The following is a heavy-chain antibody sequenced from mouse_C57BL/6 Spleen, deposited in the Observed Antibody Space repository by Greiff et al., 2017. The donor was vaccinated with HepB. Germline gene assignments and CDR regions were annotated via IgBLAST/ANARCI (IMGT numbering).Heavy chain of an antibody. CDR1: GYTFPRYW. V-gene: IGHV1-61*01. J-gene: IGHJ2*01. CDR3: ARGGSRGDYFDY. D-gene: IGHD1-1*01. Sequence: VQLQQPGAELVRPGSSVTLSCKASGYTFPRYWMAWVKQRPGQGLEWIGNIYPSDSETHYNQKFKDKATLTVDKSSSTAYMHLSSLTSEDSAVYYCARGGSRGDYFDYWGQGTTLTVSS. CDR2: IYPSDSET.